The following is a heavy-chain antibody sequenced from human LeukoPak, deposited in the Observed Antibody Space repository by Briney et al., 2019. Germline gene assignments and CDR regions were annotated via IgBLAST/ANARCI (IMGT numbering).Heavy chain of an antibody. V-gene: IGHV1-2*02. CDR1: GYTFTSYY. Sequence: GASVKVSCKASGYTFTSYYMHWVRQAPGQGLEWMGWINPNSAGTNYAQKFQGRVTMTRDTSTSTAYMELSNLRSDDTAVYYCARPRYCSGGSCLNWFDPWGQGTLVTVSS. CDR3: ARPRYCSGGSCLNWFDP. J-gene: IGHJ5*02. CDR2: INPNSAGT. D-gene: IGHD2-15*01.